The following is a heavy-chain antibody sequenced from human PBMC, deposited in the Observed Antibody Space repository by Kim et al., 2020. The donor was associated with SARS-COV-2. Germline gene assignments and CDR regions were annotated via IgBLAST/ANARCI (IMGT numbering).Heavy chain of an antibody. CDR1: GFTFSSYS. D-gene: IGHD1-26*01. CDR3: ARDRVVGATDWPEYYYYYGMDV. J-gene: IGHJ6*02. CDR2: ISSSSSYI. V-gene: IGHV3-21*01. Sequence: GGSLRLSCAASGFTFSSYSMNWVRQAPGKGLEWVSSISSSSSYIYYADSVKGRFTISRDNAKNSLYLQMNSLRAEDTAVYYCARDRVVGATDWPEYYYYYGMDVWGQGTTVTVSS.